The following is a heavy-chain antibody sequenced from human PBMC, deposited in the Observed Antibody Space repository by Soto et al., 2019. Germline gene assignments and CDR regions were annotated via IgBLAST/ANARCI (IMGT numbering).Heavy chain of an antibody. CDR3: ARAVDSSGWSYVNPWYYYYGMDV. Sequence: QVQLVESGGGVVQPGRSLRLSCAASGFTFSSYAMHWVRQAPGKGLEWVAVISYDGSNKYYADSVKGRFTISRDNSKNTLYLQMNSLRAEDTAVYYCARAVDSSGWSYVNPWYYYYGMDVWGQGTTVTVSS. CDR2: ISYDGSNK. CDR1: GFTFSSYA. J-gene: IGHJ6*02. D-gene: IGHD6-19*01. V-gene: IGHV3-30-3*01.